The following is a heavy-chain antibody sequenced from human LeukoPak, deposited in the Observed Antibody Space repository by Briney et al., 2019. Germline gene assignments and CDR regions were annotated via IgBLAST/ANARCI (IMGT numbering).Heavy chain of an antibody. CDR2: IYFIGST. CDR1: GGSISGYY. V-gene: IGHV4-59*01. J-gene: IGHJ5*02. Sequence: SETPSLTCTVSGGSISGYYWSWIRQPPGRGLEWLGHIYFIGSTNYNPSLKSRVTISGDTSNNQFSLKLTSVTAADTAMYYCARSSNSRFDPWGQGTLVTVSS. D-gene: IGHD5-18*01. CDR3: ARSSNSRFDP.